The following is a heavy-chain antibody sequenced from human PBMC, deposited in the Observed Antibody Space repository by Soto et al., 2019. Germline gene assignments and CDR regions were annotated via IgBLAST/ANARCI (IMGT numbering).Heavy chain of an antibody. D-gene: IGHD3-10*01. CDR3: ARKTGIRYYFEY. V-gene: IGHV4-34*01. CDR1: GGSFSGYY. Sequence: SETLSLTCAVYGGSFSGYYWSWIRQPPGKGLEWIGEINHSGSTNYNPSLKSRVTLSVDTSKNQFSLKLTSVTAADTAVYYCARKTGIRYYFEYWGQGMLVTVSS. CDR2: INHSGST. J-gene: IGHJ4*02.